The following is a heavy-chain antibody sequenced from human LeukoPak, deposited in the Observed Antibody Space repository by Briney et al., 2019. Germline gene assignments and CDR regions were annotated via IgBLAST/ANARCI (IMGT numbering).Heavy chain of an antibody. CDR3: ARHSGYYDSSGSPLDY. J-gene: IGHJ4*02. Sequence: ASVKVSCKASGYTFTGYYMHWVRQAPGQGLEWMGWINPNSGGTSYAQKFQGRVTMTRDTSISTAYMELSRLRSDDTAVYYCARHSGYYDSSGSPLDYWGQGILVTVSS. D-gene: IGHD3-22*01. CDR2: INPNSGGT. V-gene: IGHV1-2*02. CDR1: GYTFTGYY.